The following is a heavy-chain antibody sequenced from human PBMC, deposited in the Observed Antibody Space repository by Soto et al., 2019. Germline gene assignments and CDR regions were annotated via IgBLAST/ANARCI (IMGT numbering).Heavy chain of an antibody. CDR2: IYYSGST. J-gene: IGHJ6*02. D-gene: IGHD3-10*01. CDR3: ASGVTMVRETRVYYYGMDV. V-gene: IGHV4-59*01. Sequence: SEILSLTCTVSGGSISSYYWSWIRQPPGKGLEWIGYIYYSGSTNYNPSLKSRVTISVDTSKNQFSLKLSSVTAADTAVYYCASGVTMVRETRVYYYGMDVWGQGTTVNVSS. CDR1: GGSISSYY.